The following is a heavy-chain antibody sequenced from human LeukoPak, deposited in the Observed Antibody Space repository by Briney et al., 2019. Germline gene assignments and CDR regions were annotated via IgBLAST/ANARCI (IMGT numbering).Heavy chain of an antibody. J-gene: IGHJ3*02. Sequence: GRSLRLSCAASGFTFSSYGMHWVRQAPGEGLEWVAVISYDGSNKYYADSVKGRSTISRDNSKNTLYLQMNSLRAEDTAVYYCAKGQITIFHAFDIWGQGTMVTVSS. D-gene: IGHD3-3*01. CDR3: AKGQITIFHAFDI. CDR1: GFTFSSYG. V-gene: IGHV3-30*18. CDR2: ISYDGSNK.